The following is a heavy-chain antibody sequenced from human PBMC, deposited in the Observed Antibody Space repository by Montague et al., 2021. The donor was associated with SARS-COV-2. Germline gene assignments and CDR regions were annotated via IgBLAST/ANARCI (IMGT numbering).Heavy chain of an antibody. J-gene: IGHJ4*02. CDR3: ASHFVWQQLST. V-gene: IGHV4-4*02. CDR1: GASISNAFW. D-gene: IGHD6-13*01. CDR2: IHHSGDS. Sequence: SETLSLTCAVSGASISNAFWWSWVRQPPGKGLEWIAEIHHSGDSNYNPSLASRVTISLDYSKNQLSLMLSSVTAADTAMYYCASHFVWQQLSTWGQGTLVSVSS.